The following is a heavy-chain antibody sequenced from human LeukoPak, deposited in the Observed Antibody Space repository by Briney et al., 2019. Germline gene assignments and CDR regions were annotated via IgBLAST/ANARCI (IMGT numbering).Heavy chain of an antibody. CDR1: GYTFTGYY. V-gene: IGHV1-2*02. D-gene: IGHD6-13*01. CDR3: ARDVSSVATAAPGHWGVDV. CDR2: INPNTGDI. J-gene: IGHJ6*02. Sequence: ASVKVSCKTSGYTFTGYYIHWVRQAPGQGLEWLGWINPNTGDINYAQKFQGRVTMTRDTSISTAYIELSSLRSDDTAVYYCARDVSSVATAAPGHWGVDVWGQGTTVTVSS.